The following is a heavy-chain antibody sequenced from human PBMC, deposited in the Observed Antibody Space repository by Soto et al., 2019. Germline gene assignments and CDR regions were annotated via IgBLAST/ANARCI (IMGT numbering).Heavy chain of an antibody. CDR2: IYYSGST. Sequence: PSETLSLTCTVSGGSISSGGYYWSWIRQHPGKGLEWIGYIYYSGSTYYNPSLKSRVTISVDTSKNQFSLKLSSVTAADTAVYYCARGITIFGVADNWFDPWGQGTLVTVSS. CDR1: GGSISSGGYY. D-gene: IGHD3-3*01. V-gene: IGHV4-31*03. J-gene: IGHJ5*02. CDR3: ARGITIFGVADNWFDP.